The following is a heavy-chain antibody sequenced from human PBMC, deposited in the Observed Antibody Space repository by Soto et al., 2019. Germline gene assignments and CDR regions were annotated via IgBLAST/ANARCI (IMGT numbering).Heavy chain of an antibody. J-gene: IGHJ5*02. D-gene: IGHD5-12*01. CDR2: IHYSGST. CDR1: GGSVNIGTYY. CDR3: ARYSGYEGLRFEP. V-gene: IGHV4-61*01. Sequence: PSETLSLTCTVPGGSVNIGTYYWSWIRQPPGKGLEWIGFIHYSGSTNYNPSLKGRVTMSVDTSKNQFSLKLSSVTAADTAVYYCARYSGYEGLRFEPWGQGIRVTVSS.